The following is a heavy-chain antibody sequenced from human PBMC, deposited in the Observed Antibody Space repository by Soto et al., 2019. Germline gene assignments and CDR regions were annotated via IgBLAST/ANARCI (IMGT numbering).Heavy chain of an antibody. V-gene: IGHV4-39*01. J-gene: IGHJ4*02. CDR2: IYYSGST. Sequence: SETLSLTCTVSGGSISSSSYYWGWIRQPPGKGLEWIGSIYYSGSTYYNPSLKSRVTISVDTSKNQFSLKLSSVTAADTAVYYCARHETQGGGTSCPFDYWGQGTLVTVSS. CDR1: GGSISSSSYY. D-gene: IGHD2-2*01. CDR3: ARHETQGGGTSCPFDY.